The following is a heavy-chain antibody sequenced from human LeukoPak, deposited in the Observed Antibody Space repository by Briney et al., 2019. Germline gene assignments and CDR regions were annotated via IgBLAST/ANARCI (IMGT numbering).Heavy chain of an antibody. CDR1: GGSISSGSYY. CDR2: THTSGST. Sequence: SQTLSLTCTVSGGSISSGSYYWSWIRQPAGKGLEWIGRTHTSGSTNYNPSLKSRVTISVGTSKNQFSLKLSSVTAADTAVYYCARNFDYWGQGTLVTVSS. J-gene: IGHJ4*02. V-gene: IGHV4-61*02. CDR3: ARNFDY.